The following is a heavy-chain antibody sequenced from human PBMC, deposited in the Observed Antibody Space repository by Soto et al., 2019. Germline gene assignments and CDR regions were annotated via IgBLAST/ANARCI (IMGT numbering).Heavy chain of an antibody. CDR1: GFTFSDVA. CDR2: ISSNGNYI. J-gene: IGHJ4*02. V-gene: IGHV3-21*01. Sequence: GGSLRLSCRASGFTFSDVAMSWVRQAPGKGLEWVSSISSNGNYIYYADSMKGRFTISRDNAEKSLYLQMNSLRGEDTAVYYCARGTHYYDSMGYSHFFDYWGQGTLVTVSS. D-gene: IGHD3-22*01. CDR3: ARGTHYYDSMGYSHFFDY.